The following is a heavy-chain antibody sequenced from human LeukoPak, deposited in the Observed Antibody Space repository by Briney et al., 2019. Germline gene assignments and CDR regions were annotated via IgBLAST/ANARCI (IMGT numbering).Heavy chain of an antibody. V-gene: IGHV3-23*01. J-gene: IGHJ4*02. CDR3: ARGRDRSFYFDY. CDR2: ISGSGGGT. CDR1: GITLSNYG. Sequence: PGGSLRLSCAVSGITLSNYGMSWVRQAPGKGLQWVAGISGSGGGTSYADSVKGRFTISRDNSKNTLYLQMNSLRAEDTAVYYCARGRDRSFYFDYWGQGTLVAVSS. D-gene: IGHD5-24*01.